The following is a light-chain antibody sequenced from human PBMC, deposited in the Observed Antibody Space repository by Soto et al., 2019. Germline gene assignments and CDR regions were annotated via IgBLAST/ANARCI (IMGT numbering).Light chain of an antibody. CDR1: QSISSY. CDR3: QQSYSTPWT. CDR2: AAS. V-gene: IGKV1-39*01. J-gene: IGKJ1*01. Sequence: DIPMTQSPSSLSASVGDRVTITCRASQSISSYLNWYQQKPGKAPKLLIYAASSLQSGVPSRFSGSGSGTDFTLTISSLQLEDFATYYCQQSYSTPWTFGQGTKVDIK.